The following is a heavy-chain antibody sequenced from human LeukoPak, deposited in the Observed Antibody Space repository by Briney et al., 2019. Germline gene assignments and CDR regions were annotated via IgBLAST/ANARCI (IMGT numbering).Heavy chain of an antibody. V-gene: IGHV3-7*01. CDR1: GFAFNYSW. D-gene: IGHD1-26*01. CDR2: IKQDGSDK. CDR3: ARGGTRLSDY. Sequence: GGSLRLSCAASGFAFNYSWMSWVRQAPGKGLQWVANIKQDGSDKWYVDSVKGRFTISKDNAKNSLYLQMNSLTAEDTAVCYCARGGTRLSDYWGQGTLVTVSS. J-gene: IGHJ4*02.